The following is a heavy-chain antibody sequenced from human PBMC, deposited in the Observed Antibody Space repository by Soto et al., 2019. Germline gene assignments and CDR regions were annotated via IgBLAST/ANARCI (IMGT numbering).Heavy chain of an antibody. CDR3: ATDCSGGSCYGASGMDV. CDR2: INAGFGAT. CDR1: GGTFGRYA. J-gene: IGHJ6*02. D-gene: IGHD2-15*01. Sequence: SVKVSCKASGGTFGRYAISWVRRAPGQSLEWMGQINAGFGATDLAQMFQGRVTTTADKSTTTVYMELSSLRSDDTAVYYCATDCSGGSCYGASGMDVWGQGTTVTVSS. V-gene: IGHV1-69*06.